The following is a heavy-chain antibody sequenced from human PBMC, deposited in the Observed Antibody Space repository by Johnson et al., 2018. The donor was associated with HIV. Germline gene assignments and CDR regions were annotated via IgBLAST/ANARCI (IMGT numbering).Heavy chain of an antibody. CDR2: IRYDGTNK. D-gene: IGHD6-19*01. Sequence: VQLVESGGGVVRPGRSLRLSCAASRFSFSNYGMHWVRQAPGKGLEWVAFIRYDGTNKYYADSVKGRFTISRDNSDNFLYLYMNRLRTDDTAVYYCVRGWHTSGRCDVFDIWGQGTTVIVSS. CDR1: RFSFSNYG. V-gene: IGHV3-30*02. J-gene: IGHJ3*02. CDR3: VRGWHTSGRCDVFDI.